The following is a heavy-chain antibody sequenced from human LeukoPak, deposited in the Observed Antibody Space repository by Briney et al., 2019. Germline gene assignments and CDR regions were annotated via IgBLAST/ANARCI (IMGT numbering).Heavy chain of an antibody. V-gene: IGHV4-59*01. CDR2: ICYSGST. J-gene: IGHJ4*02. CDR1: GGSISSYY. CDR3: ARAPGSYYHYFDY. D-gene: IGHD1-26*01. Sequence: SETLSLTCTVSGGSISSYYWSWIRQPPGKGLEWIGYICYSGSTNYNPSLKSRVTISVDTSKNQFSLKLSSVTAADTAVYYCARAPGSYYHYFDYWGQGTLVTVSS.